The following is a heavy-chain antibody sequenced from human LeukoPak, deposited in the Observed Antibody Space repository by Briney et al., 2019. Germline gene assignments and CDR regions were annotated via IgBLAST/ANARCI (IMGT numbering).Heavy chain of an antibody. CDR3: ARPWDYGDDAFDI. CDR2: ISAYNGNT. Sequence: ASVKVSCKASGYTFTSYGISWVRQAPGQGLEWLGWISAYNGNTNYAQMLQGRVTMTTDTSTSTAYMELRSLRSDDTAVYYCARPWDYGDDAFDIWGQGTMVTVSS. D-gene: IGHD4-17*01. V-gene: IGHV1-18*01. J-gene: IGHJ3*02. CDR1: GYTFTSYG.